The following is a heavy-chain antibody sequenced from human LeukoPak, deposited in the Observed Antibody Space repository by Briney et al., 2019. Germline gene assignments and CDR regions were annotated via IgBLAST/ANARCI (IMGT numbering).Heavy chain of an antibody. D-gene: IGHD4-23*01. Sequence: SETLSLTCTVSGGSISSYYWTWIRQPAGKGLEWIGRIYTSGSTNFNPSLNSRVTISVDTSKNQFSLKLSSVTAADTAVYYCARADGNQRGDWFDPWGQGTLVTVSS. V-gene: IGHV4-4*07. CDR3: ARADGNQRGDWFDP. CDR1: GGSISSYY. J-gene: IGHJ5*02. CDR2: IYTSGST.